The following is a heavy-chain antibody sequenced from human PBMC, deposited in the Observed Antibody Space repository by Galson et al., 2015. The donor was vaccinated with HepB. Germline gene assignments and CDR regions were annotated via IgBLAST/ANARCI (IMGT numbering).Heavy chain of an antibody. CDR3: ARASLFGQYYFDY. CDR2: ISSSSSTI. D-gene: IGHD3-10*01. CDR1: GFTFSSYS. J-gene: IGHJ4*02. Sequence: SLRLSCAASGFTFSSYSMNWVRQAPGKGLEWVSYISSSSSTIYYADSVKGRFTISRDNAKNSLYLQMNSLRAEDTAVYYCARASLFGQYYFDYWGQGTLVTVSS. V-gene: IGHV3-48*01.